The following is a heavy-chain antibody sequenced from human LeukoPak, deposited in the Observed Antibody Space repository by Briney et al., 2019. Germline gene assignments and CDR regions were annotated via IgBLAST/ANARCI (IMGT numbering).Heavy chain of an antibody. CDR1: GFTFSSYW. D-gene: IGHD3-22*01. V-gene: IGHV3-74*01. J-gene: IGHJ4*02. Sequence: PGGSPRLSCAASGFTFSSYWMHWVRQAPGKGLVWVSRINSDGSSTSYADSVKGRFTISRDNAKNMVYLQMNSLRAEDTAVYYCIRDSSGYYGGFFYWGQGTLVTVSS. CDR2: INSDGSST. CDR3: IRDSSGYYGGFFY.